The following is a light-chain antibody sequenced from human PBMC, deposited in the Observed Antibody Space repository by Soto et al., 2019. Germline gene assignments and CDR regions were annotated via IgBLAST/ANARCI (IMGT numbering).Light chain of an antibody. J-gene: IGLJ1*01. CDR1: ISDVGGYKY. CDR3: LSFTSSSTYI. CDR2: EVT. Sequence: QALRTQAASVSGSRGQSSTISCTGTISDVGGYKYVSWYQQHPGKAPKLMIYEVTNRPSGVSNRFSGSKSGNTASLTISGLQAEDEADYYCLSFTSSSTYIFGTGTKVTVL. V-gene: IGLV2-14*01.